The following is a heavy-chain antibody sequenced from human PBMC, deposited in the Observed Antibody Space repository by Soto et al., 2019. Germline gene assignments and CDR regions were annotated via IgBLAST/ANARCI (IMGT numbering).Heavy chain of an antibody. V-gene: IGHV3-64*01. CDR1: GFTLSGYA. CDR2: ISTNGVGT. D-gene: IGHD6-6*01. Sequence: EVQLVESGGGLVQPGGSLRLSCAASGFTLSGYAMDWVRQAPGKGLEYVSGISTNGVGTYYANSVQGRFTISRDNSKNTVYLQMGSLRPEDVAVYYCARRARPDFYYMDVWGKGTTVTVSS. J-gene: IGHJ6*03. CDR3: ARRARPDFYYMDV.